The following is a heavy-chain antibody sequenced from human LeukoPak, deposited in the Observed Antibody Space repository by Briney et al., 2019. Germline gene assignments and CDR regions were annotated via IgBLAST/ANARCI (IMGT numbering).Heavy chain of an antibody. CDR2: IKSKTDGGAT. J-gene: IGHJ4*02. D-gene: IGHD1-1*01. CDR3: ITGYGYFDD. CDR1: GFTFSSYA. Sequence: PGASLRLSCAASGFTFSSYAMSWVRQAPGKGLEWVGRIKSKTDGGATDYTAPVKGRFTISRDDSKNTLYLQMNSLKTEDTAVYYCITGYGYFDDWGQGTLVTVSS. V-gene: IGHV3-15*01.